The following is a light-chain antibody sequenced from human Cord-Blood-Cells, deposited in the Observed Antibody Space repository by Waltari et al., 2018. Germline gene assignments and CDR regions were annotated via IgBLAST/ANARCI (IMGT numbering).Light chain of an antibody. V-gene: IGKV3-11*01. J-gene: IGKJ4*01. CDR2: DAS. Sequence: EIVLTQSPATLSLSPGERVTLSCRASQSVSSYLAWYQQKPGQAPRLLIYDASNMATGIPARFSGSGSGTDFTLTISSLEPEDFAVYYCQQRSTFGGGTKVEIK. CDR1: QSVSSY. CDR3: QQRST.